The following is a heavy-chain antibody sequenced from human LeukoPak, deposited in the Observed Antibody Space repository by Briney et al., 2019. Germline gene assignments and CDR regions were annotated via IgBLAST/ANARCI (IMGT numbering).Heavy chain of an antibody. V-gene: IGHV1-18*01. D-gene: IGHD6-13*01. CDR1: GYTFTSYG. CDR2: ISAYNGNT. J-gene: IGHJ5*02. CDR3: ARDLSSSWFDP. Sequence: GASVKVSCKASGYTFTSYGISWVRQAPGQGLEWMGWISAYNGNTNYAQKLQGRVTMTTDTSTSTAYMGLSSLRSEDTAVYYCARDLSSSWFDPWGQGTLVTVSS.